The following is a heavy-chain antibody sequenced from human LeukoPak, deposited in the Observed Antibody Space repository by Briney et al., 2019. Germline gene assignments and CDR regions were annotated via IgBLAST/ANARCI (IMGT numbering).Heavy chain of an antibody. Sequence: PGGSLTLSCAASGFIFSSYAMRCVRQATGKALEWVSAISGSGGSTYYADSVKGRFTISRDNSKNTLYLQMNSLRAEDTSVYYCAKELDSSGLYYFDYWGQGTMVTVSS. V-gene: IGHV3-23*01. CDR2: ISGSGGST. CDR1: GFIFSSYA. CDR3: AKELDSSGLYYFDY. J-gene: IGHJ4*02. D-gene: IGHD6-19*01.